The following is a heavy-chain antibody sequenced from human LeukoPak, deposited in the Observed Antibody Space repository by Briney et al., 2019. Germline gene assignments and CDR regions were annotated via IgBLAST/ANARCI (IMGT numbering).Heavy chain of an antibody. CDR1: GGSFSGYY. V-gene: IGHV4-34*01. Sequence: SETLSLTCAVYGGSFSGYYWSWIRHPPGKGLEWIGEINHSGSTNYNPSLKSRVTISVDTSKNQFSLKLSSVTAADTAVYYCASHGYYDSSGFKYWGQGTLVTVSS. CDR3: ASHGYYDSSGFKY. D-gene: IGHD3-22*01. CDR2: INHSGST. J-gene: IGHJ4*02.